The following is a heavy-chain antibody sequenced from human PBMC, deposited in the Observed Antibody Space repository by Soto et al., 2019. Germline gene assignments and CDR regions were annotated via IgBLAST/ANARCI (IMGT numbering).Heavy chain of an antibody. Sequence: QVQLVESGGGVVQPGRSLRLSCAASGFTFSSYGMHWVRQAPGKGLEWVAVIWYDGSNKYYADSVKGRFTISRDNSKKTLYLQMNSLRAEDTAVYYCARDPLWSGYSYYFDYWGQGTLVTVSS. CDR2: IWYDGSNK. V-gene: IGHV3-33*01. CDR1: GFTFSSYG. J-gene: IGHJ4*02. D-gene: IGHD3-3*01. CDR3: ARDPLWSGYSYYFDY.